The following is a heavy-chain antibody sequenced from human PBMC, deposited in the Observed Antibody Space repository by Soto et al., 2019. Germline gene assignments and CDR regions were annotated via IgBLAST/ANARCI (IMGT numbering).Heavy chain of an antibody. V-gene: IGHV5-51*01. D-gene: IGHD3-3*01. CDR2: IYPGDSDT. CDR3: ARNHDFSNYYYYYGMDV. J-gene: IGHJ6*02. CDR1: GYSFTSYW. Sequence: GESLKISCKGSGYSFTSYWIGWVRQMPGKGLEWMGIIYPGDSDTRYSPSFQGQVTISADKSIGTAYLQWSSLKASDTAMYYCARNHDFSNYYYYYGMDVWGQGTTVTVSS.